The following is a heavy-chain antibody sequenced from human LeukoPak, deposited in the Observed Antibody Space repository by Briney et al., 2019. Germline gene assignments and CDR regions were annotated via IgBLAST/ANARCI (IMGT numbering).Heavy chain of an antibody. D-gene: IGHD6-19*01. J-gene: IGHJ1*01. CDR1: GGSISSSSYY. CDR3: ASAIAVAGGEYFQY. Sequence: SETLSLTCTVSGGSISSSSYYWGWIRQPPGKGLEWIGNIYYSGRTYYNPSLKSRITISVDTSRNQFSLKLTSVTATDTSFYYCASAIAVAGGEYFQYWGQGSLLTVSS. CDR2: IYYSGRT. V-gene: IGHV4-39*01.